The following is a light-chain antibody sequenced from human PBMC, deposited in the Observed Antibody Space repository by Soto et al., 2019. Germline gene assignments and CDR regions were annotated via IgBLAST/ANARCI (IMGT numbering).Light chain of an antibody. V-gene: IGLV2-11*01. CDR3: CSYAGDATWV. CDR1: NSDVGAYIY. Sequence: QSALTQPRSVSGSPGQSVTISCTGTNSDVGAYIYVSWYQQYPGKAPKLLIYDVDKRPSGVPDRFSGSKSGNTASLTISGLQAEDESDYYCCSYAGDATWVFGGGTKVTVL. CDR2: DVD. J-gene: IGLJ3*02.